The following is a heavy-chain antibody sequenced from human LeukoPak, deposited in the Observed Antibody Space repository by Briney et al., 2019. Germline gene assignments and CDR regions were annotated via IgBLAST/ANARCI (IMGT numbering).Heavy chain of an antibody. D-gene: IGHD2-2*01. CDR3: ARDPTELQLLSYYFDY. Sequence: GGSLRLSCAASGFSFSSYSMSWVRQAPGKGLEWVSSISFSGTTTYYADSVKGRFTVSRDNSKNTLYLQMDGLRAEDTAVYYCARDPTELQLLSYYFDYWGQGILVAVSS. CDR1: GFSFSSYS. CDR2: ISFSGTTT. V-gene: IGHV3-23*01. J-gene: IGHJ4*02.